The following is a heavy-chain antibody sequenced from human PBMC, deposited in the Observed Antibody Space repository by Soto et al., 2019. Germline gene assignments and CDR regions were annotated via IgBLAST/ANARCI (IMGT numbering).Heavy chain of an antibody. V-gene: IGHV3-23*01. Sequence: EVQLLESGGGLVQPGGSLRLSCAASGFTFSTYAMSWVRQAPGKGLEWVSTISGSGGSTYYADSVKGRFTISRDNSKNTLYLQMNSPRAEDTAVYYCAKVTNFDFWSGNSRAFDIWGQGTMVTVSS. CDR3: AKVTNFDFWSGNSRAFDI. J-gene: IGHJ3*02. CDR1: GFTFSTYA. D-gene: IGHD3-3*01. CDR2: ISGSGGST.